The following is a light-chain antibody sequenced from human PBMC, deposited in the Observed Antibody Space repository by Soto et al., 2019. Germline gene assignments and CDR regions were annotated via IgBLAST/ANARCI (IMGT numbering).Light chain of an antibody. Sequence: EIVLTQSPGTLSLSPGERSTLSCMASQTIIGNYLAWYQQKPGQAPRLLIYGASNRATGVPDRFSGSYSGTDFSLTITRLEPEDFAVYYCEQHVNSGYIFGQGTKVDIK. CDR2: GAS. V-gene: IGKV3-20*01. CDR3: EQHVNSGYI. CDR1: QTIIGNY. J-gene: IGKJ2*01.